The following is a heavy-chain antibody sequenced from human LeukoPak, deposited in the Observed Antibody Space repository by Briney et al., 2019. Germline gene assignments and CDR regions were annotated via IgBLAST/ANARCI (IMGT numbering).Heavy chain of an antibody. CDR1: SGSISSGSYY. CDR3: ARYSAYDSWFDP. CDR2: IYTTGST. D-gene: IGHD5-12*01. Sequence: SQTLSLTCTVSSGSISSGSYYWSWIRQPAGKGLEWIGRIYTTGSTNYNPSLKSRVTISVDTSKNQFSLKLSSVTAADTAVCYCARYSAYDSWFDPWGQGTLVTVSS. V-gene: IGHV4-61*02. J-gene: IGHJ5*02.